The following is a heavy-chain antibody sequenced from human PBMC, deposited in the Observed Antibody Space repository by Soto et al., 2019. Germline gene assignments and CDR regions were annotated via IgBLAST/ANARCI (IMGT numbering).Heavy chain of an antibody. CDR2: IYYTGST. D-gene: IGHD3-22*01. V-gene: IGHV4-39*01. CDR3: ARTRTYYYDSSGYYYDY. J-gene: IGHJ4*02. CDR1: GGSISDSNYH. Sequence: SETLSLTCTVSGGSISDSNYHWGWIRQPPGKGLEWIGSIYYTGSTYYNPSLKSRVTISGDTSKNQFSLKLTSVADGDTAVYYCARTRTYYYDSSGYYYDYWGQGTLVT.